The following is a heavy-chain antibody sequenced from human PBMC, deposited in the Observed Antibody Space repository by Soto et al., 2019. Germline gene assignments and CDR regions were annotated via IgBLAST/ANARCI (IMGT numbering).Heavy chain of an antibody. CDR2: INHSGST. Sequence: SETLSLTCAVYGGSFSGYYWSWIRQPPGKGLEWIGEINHSGSTNYNPSLKSRVTISVDTSKNQFSLKLSSVTAADTAVYYCARGFRADRYDFWNGRALRNYGMDVWGQGTTVTVSS. V-gene: IGHV4-34*01. D-gene: IGHD3-3*01. J-gene: IGHJ6*02. CDR1: GGSFSGYY. CDR3: ARGFRADRYDFWNGRALRNYGMDV.